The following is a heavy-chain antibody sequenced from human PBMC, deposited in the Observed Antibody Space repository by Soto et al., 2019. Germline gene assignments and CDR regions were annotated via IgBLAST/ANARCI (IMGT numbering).Heavy chain of an antibody. CDR3: IRGGSTYYYDY. J-gene: IGHJ4*02. Sequence: EVQLVESGGGLVQPGGSLKLSCAASGFIFSGSAVHWVRQASGKGLEWVGRILSNAGNYATAYPPSMKGRFTMTRDDSENTAFLPMNSLKTGDTAVYYCIRGGSTYYYDYWGQGTLVAVSS. CDR2: ILSNAGNYAT. V-gene: IGHV3-73*01. CDR1: GFIFSGSA.